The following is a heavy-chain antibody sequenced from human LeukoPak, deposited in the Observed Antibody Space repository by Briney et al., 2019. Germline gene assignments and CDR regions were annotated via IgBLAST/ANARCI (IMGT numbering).Heavy chain of an antibody. J-gene: IGHJ4*02. Sequence: PGGSLRLSCAASGFTFSSYAMSWVRQAPGKGLEWVSAISGSGGSTYYADSVKGRFTISRDNSKNTLYLQMNSLGAEDTAVYYCAKHSQGYQLLSNYFDYWGQGTLVTVSS. D-gene: IGHD2-2*01. CDR2: ISGSGGST. CDR1: GFTFSSYA. CDR3: AKHSQGYQLLSNYFDY. V-gene: IGHV3-23*01.